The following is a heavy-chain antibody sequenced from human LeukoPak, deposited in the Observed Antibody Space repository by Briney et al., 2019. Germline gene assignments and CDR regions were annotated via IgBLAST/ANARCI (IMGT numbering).Heavy chain of an antibody. J-gene: IGHJ4*02. CDR1: GFTSSSYE. D-gene: IGHD3-9*01. CDR3: ARDRTYSDILI. Sequence: PGGSLRLSCAASGFTSSSYEMNWVRQAPGKGLEWVAYISTSGSTIYYADSVKGRFTISRDNAKSSLYLQMNSLRADDTAVYYCARDRTYSDILIWGQGTLVTVSS. V-gene: IGHV3-48*03. CDR2: ISTSGSTI.